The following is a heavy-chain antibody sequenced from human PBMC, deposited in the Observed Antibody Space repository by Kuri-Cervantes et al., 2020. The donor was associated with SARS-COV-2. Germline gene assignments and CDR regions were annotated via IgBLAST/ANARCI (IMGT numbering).Heavy chain of an antibody. Sequence: GSLRLSCTVSGGSISSYYWSWIRQPPGKGLEWIGYIYYSGSTNYNPSLKSRVTVSVDTSKNQFSLKLSSVTAADTAVYYCARVVDTPYYYGMDVWGQGTTVTVSS. CDR2: IYYSGST. CDR3: ARVVDTPYYYGMDV. J-gene: IGHJ6*02. D-gene: IGHD2-15*01. V-gene: IGHV4-59*12. CDR1: GGSISSYY.